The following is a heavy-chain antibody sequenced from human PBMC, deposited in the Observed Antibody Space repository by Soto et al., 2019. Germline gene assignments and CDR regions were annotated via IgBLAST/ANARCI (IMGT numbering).Heavy chain of an antibody. CDR1: GYTFTSYD. V-gene: IGHV1-8*01. CDR3: ARGRNSFRGDYYYGMDV. D-gene: IGHD2-15*01. CDR2: MNPNSGNT. J-gene: IGHJ6*02. Sequence: ASVKVSCKASGYTFTSYDINWVRQATGQGLEWMGWMNPNSGNTGYAQKFQGRVTMTRNTSISTAYMELSSLRSEDTAVYCCARGRNSFRGDYYYGMDVWGQGTTVTV.